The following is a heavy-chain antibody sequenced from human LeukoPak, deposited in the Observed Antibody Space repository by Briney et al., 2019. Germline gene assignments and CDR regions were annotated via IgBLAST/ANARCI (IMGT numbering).Heavy chain of an antibody. CDR1: GFTFSDHF. J-gene: IGHJ4*02. CDR2: SRNKAKSYTT. D-gene: IGHD6-19*01. Sequence: QPGGSLSLSCAVSGFTFSDHFLDWVRQAPGKGLEWVGRSRNKAKSYTTEYAASVKGRFTISRDDSKNSLYLQMNSLETENTAVHYCVRVGSVSGSDYLDYWGQGTLVTVSS. CDR3: VRVGSVSGSDYLDY. V-gene: IGHV3-72*01.